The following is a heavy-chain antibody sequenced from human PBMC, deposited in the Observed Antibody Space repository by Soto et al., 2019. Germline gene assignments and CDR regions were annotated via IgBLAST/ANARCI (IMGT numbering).Heavy chain of an antibody. CDR2: IIPTFGTA. D-gene: IGHD6-6*01. CDR3: ARGRMKYSSSGPYYYGMDV. V-gene: IGHV1-69*13. Sequence: SVKVSCKASGGTFSSYAISWVRQAPGQGLEWMGGIIPTFGTANYAQKFQGRVTITADESTSTAYMELSSLRSEDTAVYYCARGRMKYSSSGPYYYGMDVWGQGTTVTVSS. J-gene: IGHJ6*02. CDR1: GGTFSSYA.